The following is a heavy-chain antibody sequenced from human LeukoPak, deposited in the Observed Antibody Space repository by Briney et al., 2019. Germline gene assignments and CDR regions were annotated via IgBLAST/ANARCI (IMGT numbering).Heavy chain of an antibody. Sequence: GGSLRLSCAASGFTFSNYVMNWVRQAPGKGLEWVSAISGSGGSTYYADSLKGRFTISRDNSKNTLYLQMNSLRAEDTAVYYCTKGVLGYSVPFLDCWGQGALVTVSS. CDR2: ISGSGGST. CDR1: GFTFSNYV. V-gene: IGHV3-23*01. D-gene: IGHD3-10*02. J-gene: IGHJ4*02. CDR3: TKGVLGYSVPFLDC.